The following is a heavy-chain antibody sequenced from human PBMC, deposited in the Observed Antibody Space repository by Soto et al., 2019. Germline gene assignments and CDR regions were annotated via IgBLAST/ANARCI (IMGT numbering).Heavy chain of an antibody. CDR1: DASVSKYY. J-gene: IGHJ4*02. V-gene: IGHV4-59*02. CDR2: ISHTGYT. D-gene: IGHD3-10*02. CDR3: ARGQLLFAY. Sequence: SETLSLTCSGSDASVSKYYWSWIRQPPGKGLEWIGYISHTGYTSYNPSLESRLTISMDKSKNQLSLNLNSVTTAETAVYYCARGQLLFAYWGQGTPVTVSS.